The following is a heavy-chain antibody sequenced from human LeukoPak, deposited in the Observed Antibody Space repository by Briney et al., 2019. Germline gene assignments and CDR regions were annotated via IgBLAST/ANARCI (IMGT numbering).Heavy chain of an antibody. Sequence: GGSLRLSCAASGFTFSDYDMSWIRQAPGKGLEWGSDISGSGSFTNYTDSVKGRFTISRDNSKNTLYLQMNSLRAEDTAVYYCASLKYFERKDYRDYCGQGPLATVTS. V-gene: IGHV3-11*06. CDR3: ASLKYFERKDYRDY. D-gene: IGHD3-9*01. CDR1: GFTFSDYD. J-gene: IGHJ4*02. CDR2: ISGSGSFT.